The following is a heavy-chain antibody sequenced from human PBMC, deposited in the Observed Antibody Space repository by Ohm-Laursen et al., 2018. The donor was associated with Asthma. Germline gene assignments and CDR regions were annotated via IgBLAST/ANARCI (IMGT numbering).Heavy chain of an antibody. CDR1: GYTFTSYG. Sequence: ASVKVSCKASGYTFTSYGISWVRQAPGQGLEWMGWISAYNGNTNYAQKLQGRVTMTTDTSTSTAYMELRSLRSDDTAVYYCAGTGYCSGGSCYSAPEFWFDPWGQGTLVTVSS. CDR2: ISAYNGNT. CDR3: AGTGYCSGGSCYSAPEFWFDP. D-gene: IGHD2-15*01. J-gene: IGHJ5*02. V-gene: IGHV1-18*04.